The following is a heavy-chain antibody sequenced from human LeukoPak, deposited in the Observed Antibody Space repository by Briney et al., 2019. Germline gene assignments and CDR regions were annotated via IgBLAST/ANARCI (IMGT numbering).Heavy chain of an antibody. V-gene: IGHV3-23*01. J-gene: IGHJ6*03. CDR3: AKAIGYSYGSYYYMDV. CDR2: ISGSGGST. Sequence: GGSLRLSCAASGFTFSNYDMSWVRQAPGKGLEWVSTISGSGGSTYYADSVKGRFTISRDNSRDTLYLQMNSLRAADAAVYSCAKAIGYSYGSYYYMDVWGKGTTVTVSS. CDR1: GFTFSNYD. D-gene: IGHD5-18*01.